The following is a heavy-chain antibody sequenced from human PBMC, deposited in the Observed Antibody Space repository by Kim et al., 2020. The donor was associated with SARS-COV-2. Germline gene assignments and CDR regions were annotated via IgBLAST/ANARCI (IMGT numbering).Heavy chain of an antibody. CDR1: GGSFSGYY. Sequence: SETLSLTCAVYGGSFSGYYWSWIRQPPGKGLEWIGEINHSGSTNYNPSLKSRVTISVDTSKNQFSLKLSSVTAADTAVYYCARGGSSITMVRGARRPYYYGMDVWGQGTTVTVSS. CDR3: ARGGSSITMVRGARRPYYYGMDV. V-gene: IGHV4-34*01. CDR2: INHSGST. J-gene: IGHJ6*02. D-gene: IGHD3-10*01.